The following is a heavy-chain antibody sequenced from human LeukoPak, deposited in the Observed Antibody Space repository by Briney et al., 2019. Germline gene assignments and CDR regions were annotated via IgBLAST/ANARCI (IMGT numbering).Heavy chain of an antibody. D-gene: IGHD3-22*01. CDR3: ARGPYYYDSSGYYQDTYYFDY. CDR1: GGTFSSYA. V-gene: IGHV1-69*13. J-gene: IGHJ4*02. Sequence: SVKVSCKASGGTFSSYAISWVRQAPGQGLEWMGGIIPIFGTANYAQKFQGRVTITADESTSTAYMELSSLRSEDTAVYYCARGPYYYDSSGYYQDTYYFDYWGQGTLVTVSS. CDR2: IIPIFGTA.